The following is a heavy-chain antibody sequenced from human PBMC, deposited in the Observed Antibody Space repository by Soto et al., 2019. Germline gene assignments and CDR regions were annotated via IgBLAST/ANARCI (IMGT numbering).Heavy chain of an antibody. Sequence: GASVKVSCKASGYTFTGYYMHWVRQAPGQGLEWMGWINPNSGGTNYAQKFQGWVTMTRDTSISTAYMELSRLRSDDTALYYCARSTESVTEHDAFDIWGQGTMVTVSS. CDR2: INPNSGGT. CDR3: ARSTESVTEHDAFDI. CDR1: GYTFTGYY. D-gene: IGHD4-17*01. V-gene: IGHV1-2*04. J-gene: IGHJ3*02.